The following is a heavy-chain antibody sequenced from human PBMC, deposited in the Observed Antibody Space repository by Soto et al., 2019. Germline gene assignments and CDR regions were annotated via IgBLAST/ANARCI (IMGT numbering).Heavy chain of an antibody. CDR3: ALGLGPTTAPDY. Sequence: SETLSLTCSVSGAPISRDHYYRSWLRHLPGKGLEWIGSIYDSGNTKYTPSLTSRRASSEDTSNKAVARKMASVPSADRAVYYCALGLGPTTAPDYWCPGIVVTVS. J-gene: IGHJ4*02. CDR2: IYDSGNT. V-gene: IGHV4-31*03. D-gene: IGHD1-1*01. CDR1: GAPISRDHYY.